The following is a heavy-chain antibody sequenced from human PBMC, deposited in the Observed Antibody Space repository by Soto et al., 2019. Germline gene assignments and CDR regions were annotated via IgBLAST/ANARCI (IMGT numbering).Heavy chain of an antibody. Sequence: SETLSLTCAVYGASFSGYYWSWIRQFPGKGLEWIGEVHQSGSTKYNPSLKSRVTISVDASKNQFSLMLSTLTAADTAVYYCARGGDFDYMDVWDKGATVTVSS. CDR2: VHQSGST. J-gene: IGHJ6*03. V-gene: IGHV4-34*01. D-gene: IGHD3-3*01. CDR1: GASFSGYY. CDR3: ARGGDFDYMDV.